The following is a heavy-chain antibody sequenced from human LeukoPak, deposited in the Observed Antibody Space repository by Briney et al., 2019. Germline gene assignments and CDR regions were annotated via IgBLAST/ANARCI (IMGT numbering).Heavy chain of an antibody. V-gene: IGHV3-21*01. CDR3: ARARDGYPIGYFDY. CDR2: ISSSSSYI. J-gene: IGHJ4*02. D-gene: IGHD5-24*01. Sequence: PGGSLRLSCAASGFTFDTYNFNWVRQAPGKGLEWVSSISSSSSYIYYADSVKGRFTISRDNAKNSLYLQMNSLRAEDTAVYYCARARDGYPIGYFDYWGQGTLVTVSS. CDR1: GFTFDTYN.